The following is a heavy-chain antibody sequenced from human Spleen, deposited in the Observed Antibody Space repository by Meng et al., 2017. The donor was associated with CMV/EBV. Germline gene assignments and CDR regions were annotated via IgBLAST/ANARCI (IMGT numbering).Heavy chain of an antibody. CDR3: ARGHNYGGPPRDL. CDR1: GGSISSSSYY. Sequence: EPQVAGPGLVKPSETLSLTCPVSGGSISSSSYYWGWIRQPPGKGLEWIGSIYYSGSTYYNPSLKSRVTISVDTSKNQFSLKLSSVTAADTAVYYCARGHNYGGPPRDLWGRGTLVTVSS. J-gene: IGHJ2*01. V-gene: IGHV4-39*07. D-gene: IGHD4-23*01. CDR2: IYYSGST.